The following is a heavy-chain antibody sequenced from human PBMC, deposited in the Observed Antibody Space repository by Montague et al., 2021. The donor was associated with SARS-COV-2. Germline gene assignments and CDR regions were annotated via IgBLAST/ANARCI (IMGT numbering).Heavy chain of an antibody. CDR2: IYYSGST. CDR3: AGHGLFVVVNAIHDSFDI. Sequence: SETLSLTCTVSGGSISTYYWSWIRQPPGKGLEWIGYIYYSGSTNYNPSLKSRVTISVDTSKNQFFLKLSSVTAADTAVYYCAGHGLFVVVNAIHDSFDIWGQGTMVTVSS. V-gene: IGHV4-59*08. J-gene: IGHJ3*02. D-gene: IGHD2-21*01. CDR1: GGSISTYY.